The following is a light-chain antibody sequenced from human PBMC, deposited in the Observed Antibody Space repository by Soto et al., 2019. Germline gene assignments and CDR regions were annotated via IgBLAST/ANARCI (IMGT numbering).Light chain of an antibody. V-gene: IGKV3-20*01. CDR1: ESISSSY. CDR3: QQYGSSLPVT. Sequence: ETVLRQSPGTLSLSPGERATLSCRASESISSSYLAWYQQKPGQAPRLLIYGASSGATGIPDRFSGSGSGTDFTLTISRLELEDFAVYYCQQYGSSLPVTFGGGTKV. CDR2: GAS. J-gene: IGKJ4*01.